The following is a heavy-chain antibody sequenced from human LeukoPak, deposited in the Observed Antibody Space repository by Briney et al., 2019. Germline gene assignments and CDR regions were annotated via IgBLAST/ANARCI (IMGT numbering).Heavy chain of an antibody. J-gene: IGHJ5*02. CDR2: ISAYNGNT. Sequence: ASVKVSCKASGYTFTSYGISWVRQAPGQGLEWMGWISAYNGNTNYAQKLQGRVTMTTDTSTSTAYMELRSLRSDDTAVYYCVVGATPWNWFDPWGQGTLATVSS. V-gene: IGHV1-18*01. CDR3: VVGATPWNWFDP. CDR1: GYTFTSYG. D-gene: IGHD1-26*01.